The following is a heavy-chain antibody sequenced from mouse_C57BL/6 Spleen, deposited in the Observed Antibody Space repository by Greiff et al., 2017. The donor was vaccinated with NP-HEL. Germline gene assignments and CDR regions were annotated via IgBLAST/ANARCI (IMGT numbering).Heavy chain of an antibody. CDR2: ISDGGSYT. V-gene: IGHV5-4*01. Sequence: EVQGVESGGGLVKPGGSLKLSYAASGFTFSSYAMSWVRQTPEKRLEWVATISDGGSYTYYPDNVKGRFTISRDNAKNNLYLQMSHLKSEDTAMYYCAREETWYFDVWGTGTTVTVSS. CDR3: AREETWYFDV. CDR1: GFTFSSYA. J-gene: IGHJ1*03.